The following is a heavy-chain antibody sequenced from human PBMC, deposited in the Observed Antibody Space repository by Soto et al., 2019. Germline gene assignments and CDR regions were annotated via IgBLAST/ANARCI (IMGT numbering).Heavy chain of an antibody. D-gene: IGHD3-3*01. J-gene: IGHJ6*03. CDR2: IYPGDSDT. CDR1: GYSFTSYW. V-gene: IGHV5-51*01. Sequence: PGESLKISCKGSGYSFTSYWIGWVRQMPGKGLEWMGIIYPGDSDTRYSPSFQGQVTISADKSISTAYLQWSSLKASDTAMYYCARPARSEGYYYYCMDVWGEGTTVTV. CDR3: ARPARSEGYYYYCMDV.